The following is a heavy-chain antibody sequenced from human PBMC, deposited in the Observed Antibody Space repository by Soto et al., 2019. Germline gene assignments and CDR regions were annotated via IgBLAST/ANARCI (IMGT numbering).Heavy chain of an antibody. V-gene: IGHV3-23*01. CDR2: IHGEGAGS. Sequence: EVELLESGGGLVQPGGSVRLSCAASGFTFRNYAMSWVRQAPGKGLEWVSSIHGEGAGSFYADAVKGRFTVSRDDSKETLYLQMSSLRVEDTAVYYCVKDGVARNGNWDWFDPWGQGTLVTVAS. CDR1: GFTFRNYA. CDR3: VKDGVARNGNWDWFDP. J-gene: IGHJ5*02. D-gene: IGHD6-19*01.